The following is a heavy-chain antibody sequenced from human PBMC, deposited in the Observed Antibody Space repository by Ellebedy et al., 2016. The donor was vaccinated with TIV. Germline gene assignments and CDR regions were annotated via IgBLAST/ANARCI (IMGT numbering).Heavy chain of an antibody. CDR1: GGSVSNYY. CDR2: IYFNGFT. V-gene: IGHV4-59*02. J-gene: IGHJ5*02. Sequence: SETLSLXXTVSGGSVSNYYWSWIRQPPGKGLEWIGFIYFNGFTKSNPSLKSRVSMSVDTSMNQFSLILNSVTAADTAVYYCARESSGSGRNNWFDPWGQGTLVTVSS. D-gene: IGHD3-10*01. CDR3: ARESSGSGRNNWFDP.